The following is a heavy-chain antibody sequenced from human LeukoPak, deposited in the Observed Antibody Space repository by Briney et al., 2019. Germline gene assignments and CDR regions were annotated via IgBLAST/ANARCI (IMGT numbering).Heavy chain of an antibody. D-gene: IGHD1-14*01. CDR2: IFYSGST. CDR3: AGEPAGGFRFDY. Sequence: SETLSLTCTVSGGSMSSYYWSWIRQPPGKGLEWIGYIFYSGSTTYNPSLKSRLTISIDRFKNQFSLSLSSVTAADSAMYYCAGEPAGGFRFDYWGQGILVTVSS. CDR1: GGSMSSYY. V-gene: IGHV4-59*08. J-gene: IGHJ4*02.